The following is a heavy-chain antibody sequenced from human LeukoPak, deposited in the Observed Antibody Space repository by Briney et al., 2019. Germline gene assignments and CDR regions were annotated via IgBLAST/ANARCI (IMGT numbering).Heavy chain of an antibody. Sequence: KASETLSLTCAVYGGSFSGYYWSWIRQPPGKGLEWIGEINHSGSTNYNPSLKSRVTISVDTSKNQFSLKLSSVTAADTVVYYCARGDYYDSSGYYQEPDYWGQGTLVTVSS. V-gene: IGHV4-34*01. CDR2: INHSGST. D-gene: IGHD3-22*01. J-gene: IGHJ4*02. CDR1: GGSFSGYY. CDR3: ARGDYYDSSGYYQEPDY.